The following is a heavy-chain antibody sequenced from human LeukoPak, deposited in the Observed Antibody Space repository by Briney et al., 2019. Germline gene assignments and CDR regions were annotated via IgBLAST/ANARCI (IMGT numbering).Heavy chain of an antibody. CDR3: ARRNVAYYGSGSPIDY. D-gene: IGHD3-10*01. CDR1: GYSFTSYW. CDR2: IYPGDSDT. V-gene: IGHV5-51*01. J-gene: IGHJ4*02. Sequence: GESLKISCKGSGYSFTSYWIGWVCQMPGKGLEWMGIIYPGDSDTRYSPSFRGQVTISADKSISTAYLQWSSLKASDTAMYYCARRNVAYYGSGSPIDYWGQGTLVTVSS.